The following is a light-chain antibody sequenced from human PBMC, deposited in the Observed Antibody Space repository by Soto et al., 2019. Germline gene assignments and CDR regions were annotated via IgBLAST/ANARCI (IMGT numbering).Light chain of an antibody. CDR2: AAS. V-gene: IGKV1-12*01. CDR1: QPISSW. Sequence: DIQTTQSPSTVSASVGDGVTITCRASQPISSWLAWFRQRPGKAPELLIYAASTLHSGVPSRFSGSGSGTDFALTISGLQPEDFATYYCQQASSFPHTFGQGT. J-gene: IGKJ2*01. CDR3: QQASSFPHT.